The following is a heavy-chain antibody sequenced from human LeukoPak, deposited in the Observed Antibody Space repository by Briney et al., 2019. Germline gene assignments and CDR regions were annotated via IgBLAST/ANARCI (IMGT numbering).Heavy chain of an antibody. V-gene: IGHV3-30-3*01. J-gene: IGHJ6*02. CDR3: ARDHPPEDV. CDR2: ISYDGSNI. Sequence: SGGSLRLSCAASGFTFSNYAMHWVRQAPGKGLEWVTLISYDGSNIQYADSVKGRFTISRDNSKNTLYLQMNSLRIEDTAVYYCARDHPPEDVWGQGTTVTVSS. CDR1: GFTFSNYA.